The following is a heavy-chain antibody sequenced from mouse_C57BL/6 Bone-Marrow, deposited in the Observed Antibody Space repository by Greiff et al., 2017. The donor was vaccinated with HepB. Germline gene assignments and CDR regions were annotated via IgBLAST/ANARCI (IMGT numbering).Heavy chain of an antibody. CDR2: IDPSDSYT. CDR3: AREGCGFYYGYGLDY. CDR1: GYTFTSYW. Sequence: QVQLQQPGAELVMPGASVKLSCKASGYTFTSYWMHWVKQRPGQGLEWIGEIDPSDSYTTYNQKFKGKATLTVDKSSSTAYMQLSSLTSEDSAVYYCAREGCGFYYGYGLDYWGQGTTLTVSS. V-gene: IGHV1-69*01. D-gene: IGHD2-2*01. J-gene: IGHJ2*01.